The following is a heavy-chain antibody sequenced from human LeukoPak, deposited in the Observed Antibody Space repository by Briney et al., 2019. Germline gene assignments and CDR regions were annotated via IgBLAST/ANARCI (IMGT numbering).Heavy chain of an antibody. D-gene: IGHD6-6*01. J-gene: IGHJ4*02. Sequence: PSETLSLTCAVSGYSIRSDYYWGWIRQPPGKGLEWIGSIYQSGSTHYNPSLKSRVTISIDTSKNQFSLKLSSMTAADTAVYYCARNSSTYFDYWGQGTLVTVSS. CDR2: IYQSGST. CDR3: ARNSSTYFDY. CDR1: GYSIRSDYY. V-gene: IGHV4-38-2*01.